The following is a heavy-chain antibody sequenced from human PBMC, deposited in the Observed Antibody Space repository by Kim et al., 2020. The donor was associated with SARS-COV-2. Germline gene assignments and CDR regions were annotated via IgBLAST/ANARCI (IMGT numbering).Heavy chain of an antibody. Sequence: GGSLRLSCAASGFIFSTCTMHWVRQAPGKGLEWVAGILYDGRNKYYADSVKGRFTISRDNSKNTLHLQMNSLRPEDTAVYYGAREVGAKDYWGQGTLVTV. CDR1: GFIFSTCT. D-gene: IGHD1-26*01. V-gene: IGHV3-30*04. CDR3: AREVGAKDY. CDR2: ILYDGRNK. J-gene: IGHJ4*02.